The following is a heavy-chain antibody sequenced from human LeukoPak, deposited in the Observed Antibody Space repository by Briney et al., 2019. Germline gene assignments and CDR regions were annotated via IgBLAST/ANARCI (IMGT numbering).Heavy chain of an antibody. CDR1: GYSISSGYY. D-gene: IGHD2-15*01. CDR3: ARDDCSGGSCYSGY. J-gene: IGHJ4*02. Sequence: SETLSLTCTVSGYSISSGYYWGWIRQPPGKGLEWIGSIYHSGSTYYNPSLKSRVTISVDTSKNQFSLKLSSVTAADTAVYYCARDDCSGGSCYSGYWGQGTLVTVSS. V-gene: IGHV4-38-2*02. CDR2: IYHSGST.